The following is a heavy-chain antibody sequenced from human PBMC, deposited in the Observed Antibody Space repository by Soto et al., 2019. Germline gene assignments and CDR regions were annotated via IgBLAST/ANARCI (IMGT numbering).Heavy chain of an antibody. Sequence: EVQLLESGGGLVQPGGSLRLSCAASGFTFSTYALTWVRQAPGKGLEWVSAISGSGGSTYYADSVKGRFTISRDNSKNTLYLQMNSLRAEDTAVYYCAKVPFSYGGFWYFDYWGQGTLVTVSS. CDR2: ISGSGGST. CDR3: AKVPFSYGGFWYFDY. J-gene: IGHJ4*02. D-gene: IGHD3-10*01. CDR1: GFTFSTYA. V-gene: IGHV3-23*01.